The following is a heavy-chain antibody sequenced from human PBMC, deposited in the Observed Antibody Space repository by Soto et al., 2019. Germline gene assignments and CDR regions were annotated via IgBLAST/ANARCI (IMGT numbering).Heavy chain of an antibody. CDR1: GYTFTSYG. CDR2: ISAYNGNT. V-gene: IGHV1-18*01. Sequence: QVQLVQSGAEVKKPGASVKVSCKASGYTFTSYGISWVRQAPGQGLEWMGWISAYNGNTNYAQKLQGRVTMTTDTSTSTAYMELRSLRSDDTAAYYCARLDYGDYVRLGYYFDYWGQGTLVTVSS. D-gene: IGHD4-17*01. CDR3: ARLDYGDYVRLGYYFDY. J-gene: IGHJ4*02.